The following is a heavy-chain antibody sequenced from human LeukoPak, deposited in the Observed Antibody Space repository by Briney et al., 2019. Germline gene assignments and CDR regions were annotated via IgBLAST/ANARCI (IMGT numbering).Heavy chain of an antibody. J-gene: IGHJ4*02. D-gene: IGHD2-21*01. V-gene: IGHV3-49*04. CDR1: GFTFGDYA. CDR3: TRVSHSGIDF. Sequence: GRSLRLSCTASGFTFGDYAMSWVRQAPGKGLEWVGFIRSKAYGGTTEYAASVKGRFTISRDDSKSIAYLQMNSLKTGDTAEYYCTRVSHSGIDFWGQGTRVTVSS. CDR2: IRSKAYGGTT.